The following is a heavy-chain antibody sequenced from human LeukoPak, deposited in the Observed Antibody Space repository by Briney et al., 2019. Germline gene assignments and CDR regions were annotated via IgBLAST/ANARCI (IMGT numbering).Heavy chain of an antibody. CDR3: ARDYRGFGELIED. Sequence: GGSLRLSCAASGFTFSHYAIHWVRQAPAKRLEWVALISYDGSNTYYADSVKGRFTISRDNSNNTVYVQLNSLRPEDTAIYYCARDYRGFGELIEDWGQGTLVTVSS. CDR2: ISYDGSNT. D-gene: IGHD3-10*01. J-gene: IGHJ4*02. V-gene: IGHV3-30-3*01. CDR1: GFTFSHYA.